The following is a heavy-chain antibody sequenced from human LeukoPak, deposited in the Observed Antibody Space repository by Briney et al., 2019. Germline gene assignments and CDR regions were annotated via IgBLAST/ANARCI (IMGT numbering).Heavy chain of an antibody. D-gene: IGHD1-26*01. CDR3: ARGGSYLYYFDY. CDR2: IYYSGST. CDR1: GGSISSYY. J-gene: IGHJ4*02. Sequence: SETLSLTCTVSGGSISSYYWSWIRQPPGKGLEWIGYIYYSGSTHYNPSLKSRVTISVDTSKNQFSLKLSSVTAADTAVYYCARGGSYLYYFDYWGQGTLVTVSS. V-gene: IGHV4-59*01.